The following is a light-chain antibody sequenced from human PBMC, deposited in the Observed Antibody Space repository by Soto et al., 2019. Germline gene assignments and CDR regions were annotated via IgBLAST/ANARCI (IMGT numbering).Light chain of an antibody. J-gene: IGLJ1*01. V-gene: IGLV2-8*01. Sequence: SALTQPPSASGSRGQSVTISCTGTSSDVGGYNFVSWYQQHPGKAPKVILYEVTKRPSGVPDRFSGSKSGNTASLTVSGLQTADDAHYYCSSYAGSKNRYVFGTGTKVTVL. CDR1: SSDVGGYNF. CDR3: SSYAGSKNRYV. CDR2: EVT.